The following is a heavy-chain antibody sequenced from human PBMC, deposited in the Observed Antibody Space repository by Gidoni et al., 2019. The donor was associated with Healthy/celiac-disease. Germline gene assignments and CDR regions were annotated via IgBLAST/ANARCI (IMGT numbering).Heavy chain of an antibody. CDR2: IYYSGST. CDR3: ALESQRSGSYYKASYYYGMDV. D-gene: IGHD3-10*01. J-gene: IGHJ6*02. CDR1: GGSISSSSYY. V-gene: IGHV4-39*01. Sequence: QLQLQESGPGLVKPSETLSLTCTVSGGSISSSSYYWGWIRQPPGKGLEWIGSIYYSGSTYYNPSLKSRVTISVDTSKNQFSLKLSSVTAADTAVYYCALESQRSGSYYKASYYYGMDVWGQGTTVTVSS.